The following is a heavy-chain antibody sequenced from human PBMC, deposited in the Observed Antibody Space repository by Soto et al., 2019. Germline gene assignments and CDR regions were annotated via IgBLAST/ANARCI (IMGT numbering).Heavy chain of an antibody. D-gene: IGHD6-19*01. CDR2: TSYRSQWYN. J-gene: IGHJ5*01. CDR3: ARDGSCWYDLPPWFDS. CDR1: VHRVSSNSAA. V-gene: IGHV6-1*01. Sequence: SQTLSHTCGIFVHRVSSNSAACDWIRQSPSIGLERLGRTSYRSQWYNDYAVSVKSRININPDTSKNQFSMHLKSVTPEDTAVYYCARDGSCWYDLPPWFDSGVRGTLVAVSS.